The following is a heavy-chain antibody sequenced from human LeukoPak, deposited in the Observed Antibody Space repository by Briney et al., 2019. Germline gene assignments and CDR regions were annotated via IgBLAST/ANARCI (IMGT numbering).Heavy chain of an antibody. J-gene: IGHJ5*02. CDR2: INHSGST. D-gene: IGHD2/OR15-2a*01. V-gene: IGHV4-34*01. Sequence: SETLSLTCAVYGGSFSGYYWSWIRQPPGKGLEWIGEINHSGSTNYNPSLKSRVTISVDTSKNQFSLKLSSVTAADTAVYYCARGVRFLAWFDPWGQGTLVTVSS. CDR3: ARGVRFLAWFDP. CDR1: GGSFSGYY.